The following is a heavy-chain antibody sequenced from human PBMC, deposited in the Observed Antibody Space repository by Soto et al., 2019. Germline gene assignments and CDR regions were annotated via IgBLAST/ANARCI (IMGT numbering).Heavy chain of an antibody. D-gene: IGHD3-22*01. CDR2: IYYSGST. V-gene: IGHV4-59*08. CDR3: ARLQATMIVVVTSPYYFDY. Sequence: PSETLSLTCTVSGGSISSYYWSWIRQPPGKGLEWIGYIYYSGSTNYNPSLKSRVTISVDTSKNQFSLKLSSVTAADTAVYYCARLQATMIVVVTSPYYFDYWGQGTLVTVPS. J-gene: IGHJ4*02. CDR1: GGSISSYY.